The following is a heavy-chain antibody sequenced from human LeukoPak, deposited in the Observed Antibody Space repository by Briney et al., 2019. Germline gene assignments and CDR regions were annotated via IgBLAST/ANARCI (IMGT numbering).Heavy chain of an antibody. CDR1: GFTFSNYA. D-gene: IGHD3-10*01. CDR3: AKDFGRDSGFFDF. CDR2: ITDSGSST. V-gene: IGHV3-23*01. Sequence: GGSLRLSCVASGFTFSNYAMHWVRQVPGKGLEWVSRITDSGSSTYYADSVKGRFTISRDNSKNTLYLQMTSLRAEDTAIYYCAKDFGRDSGFFDFWGQGAPVTVSS. J-gene: IGHJ4*02.